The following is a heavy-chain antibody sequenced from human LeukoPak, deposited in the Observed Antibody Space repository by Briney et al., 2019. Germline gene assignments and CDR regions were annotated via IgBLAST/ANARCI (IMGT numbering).Heavy chain of an antibody. Sequence: SETLSLTCAVYGGSFSGYYWSWIRQPPGKGLECIGEINHSGSTNYNPSLKSRVTISVDTSKNQFSLKLSSVTAADTAVYYCARGEGWYPRNWFDPWGQGTLVTVSS. CDR3: ARGEGWYPRNWFDP. J-gene: IGHJ5*02. D-gene: IGHD2-15*01. CDR1: GGSFSGYY. V-gene: IGHV4-34*01. CDR2: INHSGST.